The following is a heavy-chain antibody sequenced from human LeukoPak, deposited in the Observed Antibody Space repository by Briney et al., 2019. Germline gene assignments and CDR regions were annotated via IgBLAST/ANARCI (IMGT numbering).Heavy chain of an antibody. D-gene: IGHD1-14*01. V-gene: IGHV3-48*04. CDR3: AKILNPHAFDI. Sequence: GGSLRLSCAASGFTFSTYSMNWVRQAPGKGLEWVSYISSSTSTIYYADSVKGRFVTSRDNSKNSLYLQMNILRPEDTALYYCAKILNPHAFDIWGQGTMVTVSS. J-gene: IGHJ3*02. CDR1: GFTFSTYS. CDR2: ISSSTSTI.